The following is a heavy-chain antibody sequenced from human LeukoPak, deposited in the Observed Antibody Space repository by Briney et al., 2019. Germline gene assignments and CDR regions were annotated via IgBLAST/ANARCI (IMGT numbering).Heavy chain of an antibody. CDR3: ARGRGTGSPIGPRYFDL. CDR1: GYSFTSYW. J-gene: IGHJ2*01. V-gene: IGHV5-51*01. Sequence: GESLKISCKGSGYSFTSYWIAWVRQMPGKGLEWMGIIYPADSDTRYSPSFQGQVTISADKSISTAFLRWTSLKASDTAIYYCARGRGTGSPIGPRYFDLWGRGTLVTLS. CDR2: IYPADSDT. D-gene: IGHD3-10*01.